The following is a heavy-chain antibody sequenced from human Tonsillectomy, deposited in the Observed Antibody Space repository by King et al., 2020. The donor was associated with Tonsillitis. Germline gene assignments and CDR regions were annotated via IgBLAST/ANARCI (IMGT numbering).Heavy chain of an antibody. V-gene: IGHV3-30*18. J-gene: IGHJ6*02. CDR1: GFTFISYG. Sequence: VQLVESGGGVVQPGRSLRLSCAASGFTFISYGMHWVRQAPGKGLEWVAVISYDGSNKYYADSVKGRFTISRDNSKNTLYLQMNSLRAEDTAVYYCAKDLGQVVVVPYGMDVWGQGTTVTVSS. D-gene: IGHD2-2*01. CDR3: AKDLGQVVVVPYGMDV. CDR2: ISYDGSNK.